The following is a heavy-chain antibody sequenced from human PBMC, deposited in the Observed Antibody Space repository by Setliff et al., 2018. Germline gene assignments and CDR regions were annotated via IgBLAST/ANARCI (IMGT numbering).Heavy chain of an antibody. Sequence: SVKVSCKASGGTFNTYGITWVRQAPAQGLEWMGGIIPGLGILDYAQKFQDRVTITADRSTSTAYMELSSQRSEDPAVYYCASRTHPHVITGITQGGGWWYYYYMDVWGKGTTVTVSS. CDR3: ASRTHPHVITGITQGGGWWYYYYMDV. V-gene: IGHV1-69*10. J-gene: IGHJ6*03. CDR1: GGTFNTYG. CDR2: IIPGLGIL. D-gene: IGHD3-22*01.